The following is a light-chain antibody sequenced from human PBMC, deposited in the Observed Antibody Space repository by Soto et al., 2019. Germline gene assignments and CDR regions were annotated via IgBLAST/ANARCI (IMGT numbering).Light chain of an antibody. J-gene: IGKJ1*01. CDR3: QQYGTSPRGT. V-gene: IGKV3-15*01. Sequence: EIVMTQSPATLSVSPGERATLSCRASQSVSSNLAWYQQKPGQAPRLLIYGASTRATGIPARFSGSGSGTEFTLTISRLEPEDFAMYYCQQYGTSPRGTFGQGTKVDIK. CDR2: GAS. CDR1: QSVSSN.